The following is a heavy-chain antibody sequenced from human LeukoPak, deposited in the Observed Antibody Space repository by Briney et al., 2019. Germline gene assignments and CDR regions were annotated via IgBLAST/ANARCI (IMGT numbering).Heavy chain of an antibody. CDR1: GGTFSNYG. V-gene: IGHV1-69*13. J-gene: IGHJ6*02. D-gene: IGHD2-15*01. CDR2: IIPIFGTT. CDR3: ASFLVSGLDATNKYYYYYGMDV. Sequence: SVKVSCKASGGTFSNYGISWVRQAPGQGLEWMGGIIPIFGTTNYAQKFQGRVTITADESTSTAYMELSSLRSEVTAVYYCASFLVSGLDATNKYYYYYGMDVWGQGTTVTVSS.